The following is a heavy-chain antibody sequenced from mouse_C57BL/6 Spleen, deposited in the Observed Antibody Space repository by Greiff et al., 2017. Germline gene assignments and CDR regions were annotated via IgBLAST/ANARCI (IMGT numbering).Heavy chain of an antibody. J-gene: IGHJ4*01. CDR1: GYTFTEYT. V-gene: IGHV1-62-2*01. Sequence: VQLQQSGAELVKPGASVKLSCKASGYTFTEYTIHWVKQRSGQGLEWIGWFYPGSGSIKYNEKFKDKATLTADKSSSTVYMELSRLTSEDSAVYFCARHEEGSDANWDDYAMDYWGQGTSVTVSS. CDR3: ARHEEGSDANWDDYAMDY. CDR2: FYPGSGSI. D-gene: IGHD4-1*01.